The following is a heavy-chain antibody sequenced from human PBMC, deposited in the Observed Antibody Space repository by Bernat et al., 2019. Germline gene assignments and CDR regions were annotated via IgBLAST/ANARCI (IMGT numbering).Heavy chain of an antibody. CDR1: GFTFSSYS. J-gene: IGHJ3*02. Sequence: EVQLVESGGGLVKPGGSLRLSCAASGFTFSSYSMNWVRQAPGKGLEWVSSISSSSSYIDYADSVKGRLTISRDNAKNSLYLQMNSLRAEDTAVYYCAREVATDALDIGGQGTMVTVSS. CDR2: ISSSSSYI. V-gene: IGHV3-21*01. CDR3: AREVATDALDI. D-gene: IGHD2-15*01.